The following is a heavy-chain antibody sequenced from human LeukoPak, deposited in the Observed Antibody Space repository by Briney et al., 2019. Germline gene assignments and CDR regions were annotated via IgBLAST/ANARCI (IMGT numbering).Heavy chain of an antibody. CDR2: INNAGDNT. D-gene: IGHD3-16*01. CDR1: GYTSFSRG. J-gene: IGHJ4*02. CDR3: AKVSVCYGCYLDY. V-gene: IGHV3-23*01. Sequence: PAGSLRLSCAAAGYTSFSRGLTWWRHAPGGRLEWGSTINNAGDNTYYAQTVKGRFTISRDNSKNTLYLKMHTLRAEDTAIYYCAKVSVCYGCYLDYWGQGTLVTVS.